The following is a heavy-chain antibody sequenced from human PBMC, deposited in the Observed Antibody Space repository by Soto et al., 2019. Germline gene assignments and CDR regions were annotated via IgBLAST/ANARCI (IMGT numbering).Heavy chain of an antibody. CDR2: ISAYNGNT. CDR3: ARSLAAAIYDY. CDR1: GGTFSSYA. J-gene: IGHJ4*02. V-gene: IGHV1-18*01. Sequence: ASVKVSCKASGGTFSSYAISWVRQAPGQGLEWMGWISAYNGNTNYAQKLQGRVTMTTDTSTSTAYMELRSLRSDDTAVYYCARSLAAAIYDYWGQGTLVTVSS. D-gene: IGHD6-13*01.